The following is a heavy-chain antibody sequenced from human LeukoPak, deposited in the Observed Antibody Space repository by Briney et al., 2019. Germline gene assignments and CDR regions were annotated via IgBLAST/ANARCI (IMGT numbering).Heavy chain of an antibody. J-gene: IGHJ3*02. CDR3: ARRGLYYDYVWGSYRATDAFDI. D-gene: IGHD3-16*02. CDR2: ISSSSSYI. Sequence: GGSLRLSCAASGFTFSSYSMNWVRQAPGKGLEWVSSISSSSSYIYYADSVKGRFTISRDNAKNSLYLQMNSLRAEDTAVYYCARRGLYYDYVWGSYRATDAFDIWGQGTMVTVSS. V-gene: IGHV3-21*01. CDR1: GFTFSSYS.